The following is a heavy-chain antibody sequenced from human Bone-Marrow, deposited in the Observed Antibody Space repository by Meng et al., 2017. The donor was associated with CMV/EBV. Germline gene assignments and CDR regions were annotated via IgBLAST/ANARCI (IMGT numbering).Heavy chain of an antibody. Sequence: AAVKVSCKASGYTFTSYYMHWVRQAPGQGLEWMGIINPSGGSTSYAQKFQGRVTMTRDTSTSTVYMELSSLRSEDTAVYYCARDREFYCGGDCYPSGGFDLWARGTLVTVSS. CDR3: ARDREFYCGGDCYPSGGFDL. J-gene: IGHJ2*01. CDR2: INPSGGST. D-gene: IGHD2-21*01. V-gene: IGHV1-46*01. CDR1: GYTFTSYY.